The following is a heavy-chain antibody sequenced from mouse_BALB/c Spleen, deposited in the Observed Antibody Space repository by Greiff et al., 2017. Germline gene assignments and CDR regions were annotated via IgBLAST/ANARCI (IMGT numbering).Heavy chain of an antibody. CDR3: ARSHYGNYDAMDY. J-gene: IGHJ4*01. Sequence: EVQLVESGGGLVKPGGSLKLSCAASGFTFSSYTMSWVRQTPEKRLEWVATISSGGGNTYYPDSVKGRFTISRDNAKNNLYLQMSSLRSEDTALYYCARSHYGNYDAMDYWGQGTSVTVSS. CDR2: ISSGGGNT. V-gene: IGHV5-9*03. CDR1: GFTFSSYT. D-gene: IGHD2-1*01.